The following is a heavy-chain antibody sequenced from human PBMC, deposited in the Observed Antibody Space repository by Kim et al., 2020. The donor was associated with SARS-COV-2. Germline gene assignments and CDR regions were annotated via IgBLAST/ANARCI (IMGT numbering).Heavy chain of an antibody. CDR3: ARSGDNDAFDI. CDR2: T. D-gene: IGHD4-17*01. Sequence: TNYAQKLQGRVTMTTDTSTSTAYMELRSPRSDDTAVYYCARSGDNDAFDIWGQGTMVTVSS. J-gene: IGHJ3*02. V-gene: IGHV1-18*01.